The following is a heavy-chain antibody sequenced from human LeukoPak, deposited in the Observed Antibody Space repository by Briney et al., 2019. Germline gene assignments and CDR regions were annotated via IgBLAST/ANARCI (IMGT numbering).Heavy chain of an antibody. CDR3: ARDPSVVYDAFDI. V-gene: IGHV4-39*02. J-gene: IGHJ3*02. CDR2: IYYSGST. CDR1: GGSISSSSYY. D-gene: IGHD2-8*02. Sequence: PSETLSLTCTVSGGSISSSSYYWGWIRQPPGKGLEWIGSIYYSGSTYYNPSLKSRVTISVDTSKNQFSLKLSSVTAADPAVYYCARDPSVVYDAFDIWGQGTMVTVSS.